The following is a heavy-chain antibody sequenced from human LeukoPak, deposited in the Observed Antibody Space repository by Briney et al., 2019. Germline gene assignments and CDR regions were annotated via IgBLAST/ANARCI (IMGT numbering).Heavy chain of an antibody. D-gene: IGHD1-26*01. CDR1: GGSISSSSYY. V-gene: IGHV4-39*01. CDR2: IHYTGRT. CDR3: ARHLSGSSKFDY. J-gene: IGHJ4*02. Sequence: PSETLSLTCTVSGGSISSSSYYWGWIRQPPGKGLEWIGSIHYTGRTYYNPSLESRVSMSVDTSKNQFSLKLSSVTAADTAVYYCARHLSGSSKFDYWGQGTLVTVSS.